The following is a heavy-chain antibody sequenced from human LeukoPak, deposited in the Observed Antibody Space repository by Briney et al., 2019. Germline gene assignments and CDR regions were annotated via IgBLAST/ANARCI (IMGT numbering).Heavy chain of an antibody. Sequence: GGSLRLSCAASGFTFSSYSMNWVRQAPGKGLEWVSSISSSSSYIYYADSVKGRFTISRDNAKNSLYLQMNGLRAEDTAVYYCAREYYYGSGDYAYYYYGMDVWGQGTTVTVSS. CDR3: AREYYYGSGDYAYYYYGMDV. V-gene: IGHV3-21*01. J-gene: IGHJ6*02. D-gene: IGHD3-10*01. CDR1: GFTFSSYS. CDR2: ISSSSSYI.